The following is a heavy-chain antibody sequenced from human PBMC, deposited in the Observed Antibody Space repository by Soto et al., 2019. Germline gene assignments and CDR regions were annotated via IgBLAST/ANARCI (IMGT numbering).Heavy chain of an antibody. CDR3: ARVYHIDTRYGYVGNNWFDP. Sequence: QVQLVQSGAEVKKPGASVKVSCKASGYTFTSYYMHWVRQAPGQGLEWMGIINPSGGSTSYAQKFQGSVNMTSDTSTRTVHVELSSLRSEDTAVYYCARVYHIDTRYGYVGNNWFDPWGQGTLVTVSS. D-gene: IGHD3-16*01. J-gene: IGHJ5*02. CDR2: INPSGGST. V-gene: IGHV1-46*03. CDR1: GYTFTSYY.